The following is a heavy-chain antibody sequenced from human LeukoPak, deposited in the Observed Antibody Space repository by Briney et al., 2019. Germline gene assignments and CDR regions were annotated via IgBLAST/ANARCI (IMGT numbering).Heavy chain of an antibody. CDR1: GFTFSSYG. CDR3: AKDLDVSGYYYEGAFDI. Sequence: GGSLRLSCAASGFTFSSYGMHWVRQAPGKGLEGVAFIRYDGSNKYYADSVKGRFTISRDNSKNTLYLQMNSLRAEDTAVYYCAKDLDVSGYYYEGAFDIWGQGTMVTVSS. V-gene: IGHV3-30*02. CDR2: IRYDGSNK. J-gene: IGHJ3*02. D-gene: IGHD3-22*01.